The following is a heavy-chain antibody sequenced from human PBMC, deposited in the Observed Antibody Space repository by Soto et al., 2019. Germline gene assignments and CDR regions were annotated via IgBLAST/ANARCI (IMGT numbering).Heavy chain of an antibody. D-gene: IGHD6-13*01. V-gene: IGHV1-18*01. CDR3: ATDSLGSSWYPHYYYGMDV. CDR1: GYTFTNYG. Sequence: VKVSCKASGYTFTNYGISWVRQAPGQGLEWMGWINVYNGETIYAQKFQGRVTMTEDTSTDTAYMELSSLRSEDTAVYYCATDSLGSSWYPHYYYGMDVWGQGTTVTVSS. CDR2: INVYNGET. J-gene: IGHJ6*02.